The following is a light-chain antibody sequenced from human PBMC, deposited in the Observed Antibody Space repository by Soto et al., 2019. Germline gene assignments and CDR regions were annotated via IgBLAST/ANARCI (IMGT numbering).Light chain of an antibody. CDR1: QNIASS. Sequence: DIQMTQSPSTLSPSVGDRVTITCRASQNIASSLAWYQQKPGKAPMILIYGGSTVESGVASRFSGSGSGTHFTLSFTTQQPSDFATYSCLQYNTFSATFGQGTRLETK. CDR3: LQYNTFSAT. CDR2: GGS. J-gene: IGKJ5*01. V-gene: IGKV1-5*01.